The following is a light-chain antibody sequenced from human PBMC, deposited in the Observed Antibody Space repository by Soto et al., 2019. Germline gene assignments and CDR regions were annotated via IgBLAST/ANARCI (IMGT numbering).Light chain of an antibody. Sequence: DIRLTQSPSFLSASVGDRVTITCRASQGISTFLAWYQQNPGKAPKLLIYGASTLQSGVPSRFSGRGSGTEFTLTIRSLQPEDFATYYCQQVNSYPRTFGQGTKVDIK. J-gene: IGKJ1*01. CDR2: GAS. CDR1: QGISTF. CDR3: QQVNSYPRT. V-gene: IGKV1-9*01.